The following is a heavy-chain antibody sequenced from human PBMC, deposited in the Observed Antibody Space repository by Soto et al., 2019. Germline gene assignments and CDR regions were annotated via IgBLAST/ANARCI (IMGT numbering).Heavy chain of an antibody. V-gene: IGHV4-34*01. D-gene: IGHD3-10*01. CDR3: ARGQGGMVRGVIITFDY. CDR2: INHSGST. J-gene: IGHJ4*02. CDR1: GGSFSGYY. Sequence: SETLSLSCAVYGGSFSGYYWSWIRQPPGKGLEWIGEINHSGSTNYNPSLKSRVTISVDTSKNQFSLKLSSVTAADTAVYYCARGQGGMVRGVIITFDYWGQGTLVTVSS.